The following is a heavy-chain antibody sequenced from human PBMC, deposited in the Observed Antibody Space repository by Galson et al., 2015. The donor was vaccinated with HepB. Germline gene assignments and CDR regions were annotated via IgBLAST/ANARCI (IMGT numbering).Heavy chain of an antibody. D-gene: IGHD3-9*01. CDR3: TRRLDYDILTGLDY. J-gene: IGHJ4*02. CDR2: IRSKANSYAT. CDR1: GFTFSGSA. V-gene: IGHV3-73*01. Sequence: SLRLSCAASGFTFSGSAMHWVRQASGKGLEWVGRIRSKANSYATAYAASVKGRFTISRDDSKNTAYLQMNSLKTEDTAVYYCTRRLDYDILTGLDYWGQGTLVTVSS.